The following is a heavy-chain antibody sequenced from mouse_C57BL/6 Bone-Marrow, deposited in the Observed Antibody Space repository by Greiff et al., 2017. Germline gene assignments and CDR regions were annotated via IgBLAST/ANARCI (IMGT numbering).Heavy chain of an antibody. V-gene: IGHV1-61*01. CDR3: SSGDYDMVYAMDY. CDR2: IYPSDGET. CDR1: GYTFTSYW. Sequence: QVRLQQPGAELVRPGSSVKLSCKASGYTFTSYWMDWVKQRPGQGLEWIANIYPSDGETHYNQKFKDKATLTVDKSSSTAYMPLSSLTSEDSAVYYCSSGDYDMVYAMDYWGQGTSLTVSS. J-gene: IGHJ4*01. D-gene: IGHD2-4*01.